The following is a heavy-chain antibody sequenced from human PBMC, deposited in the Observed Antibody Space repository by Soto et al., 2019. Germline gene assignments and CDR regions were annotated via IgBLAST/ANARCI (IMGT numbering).Heavy chain of an antibody. V-gene: IGHV5-51*01. CDR3: ARLVYYDFWSGYSAGFDP. CDR2: IYPGDSDT. Sequence: GESLKISCKGSGYSFTSYCIGWVRQMPGKGLEWMGIIYPGDSDTRYSPSFQGQVTISADKSISTAYLQWSSLKASDTAMYYCARLVYYDFWSGYSAGFDPWGQGTLVTVSS. CDR1: GYSFTSYC. D-gene: IGHD3-3*01. J-gene: IGHJ5*02.